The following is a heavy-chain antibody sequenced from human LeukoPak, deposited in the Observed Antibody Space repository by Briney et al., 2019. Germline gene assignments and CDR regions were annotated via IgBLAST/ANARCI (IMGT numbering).Heavy chain of an antibody. D-gene: IGHD3-9*01. J-gene: IGHJ4*02. Sequence: GGSLRLSCAASGFIFSNHGMHWVRQAPGKGLEWVAFIRYDGSNKYHADSVKGRFTISRDNSKNTLYLQMNSLRAEDTAVYYCAKDRVLRYFDWLFDLDYWGQGTLVTVSS. CDR2: IRYDGSNK. CDR3: AKDRVLRYFDWLFDLDY. CDR1: GFIFSNHG. V-gene: IGHV3-30*02.